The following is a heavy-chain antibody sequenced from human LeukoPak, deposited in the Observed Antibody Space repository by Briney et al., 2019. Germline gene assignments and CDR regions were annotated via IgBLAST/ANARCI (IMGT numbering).Heavy chain of an antibody. CDR3: ARLYSSGWYGWFDP. J-gene: IGHJ5*02. CDR2: ISSSGSTI. Sequence: GGSLRLSCAASGFTFSDYYMSWIRQAPGKGLEWVSYISSSGSTIYYADSVKGRFTISRDNAKNSLYLQMNSLRAEDTAVYYCARLYSSGWYGWFDPWGQGTLVTVSS. D-gene: IGHD6-19*01. CDR1: GFTFSDYY. V-gene: IGHV3-11*04.